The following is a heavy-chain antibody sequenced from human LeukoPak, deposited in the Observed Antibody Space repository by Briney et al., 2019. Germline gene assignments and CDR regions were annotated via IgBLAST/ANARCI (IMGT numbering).Heavy chain of an antibody. Sequence: SETLSLTCAVSGGSISSSNWWSWVRQPPGKGLEWIGEIYHSGSTNYNPSLKSRVTISVDKSKNQFSLKLSSVTAADTAVYYCARDGGYDSSGYHDYWGQGTLVTVSS. J-gene: IGHJ4*02. CDR2: IYHSGST. CDR1: GGSISSSNW. V-gene: IGHV4-4*02. CDR3: ARDGGYDSSGYHDY. D-gene: IGHD3-22*01.